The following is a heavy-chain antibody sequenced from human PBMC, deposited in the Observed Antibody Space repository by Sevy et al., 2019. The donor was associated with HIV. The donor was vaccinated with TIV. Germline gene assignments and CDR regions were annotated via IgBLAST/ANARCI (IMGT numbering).Heavy chain of an antibody. Sequence: GGSLRLSCAASGFTFSSYAMHWVRQAPGKGLEWVAAISYDGRNKYYADSVKGRFTISRDNSKNTLYLQMNSLRAEDTAVYYCAREGDIEDDVSAFDIWGQGTMVTVSS. CDR3: AREGDIEDDVSAFDI. D-gene: IGHD2-15*01. J-gene: IGHJ3*02. CDR1: GFTFSSYA. CDR2: ISYDGRNK. V-gene: IGHV3-30-3*01.